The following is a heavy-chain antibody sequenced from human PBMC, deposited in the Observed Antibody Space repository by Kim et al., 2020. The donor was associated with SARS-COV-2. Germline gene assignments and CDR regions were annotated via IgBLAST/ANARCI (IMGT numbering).Heavy chain of an antibody. CDR3: ARDERGYSDGYPFDY. Sequence: GGSLRLSCAASGFTFSSYSMNWVRQAPGKGLEWVSSISSSSSYIYYADSVKGRFTISRDNAKNSLYLQMNSLRAEDTAVYYCARDERGYSDGYPFDYWGQGTLVTVSS. CDR1: GFTFSSYS. J-gene: IGHJ4*02. CDR2: ISSSSSYI. V-gene: IGHV3-21*01. D-gene: IGHD5-18*01.